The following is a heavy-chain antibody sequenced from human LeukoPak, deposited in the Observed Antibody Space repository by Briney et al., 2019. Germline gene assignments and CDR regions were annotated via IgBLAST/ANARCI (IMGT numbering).Heavy chain of an antibody. CDR3: ARRPLYDYYDSSGYYSRVHDY. CDR1: GGSFSGYY. Sequence: SETLSLTCAVYGGSFSGYYWSWIRQPPGKGLEWIGEINHSGSTNYNPSLQSRVTISVDTSKNQFSLKLSSVTAADTAVYYCARRPLYDYYDSSGYYSRVHDYWGQGTLVTVSS. V-gene: IGHV4-34*01. J-gene: IGHJ4*02. D-gene: IGHD3-22*01. CDR2: INHSGST.